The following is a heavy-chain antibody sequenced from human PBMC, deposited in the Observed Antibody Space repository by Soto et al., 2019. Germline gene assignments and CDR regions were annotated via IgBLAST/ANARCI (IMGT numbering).Heavy chain of an antibody. D-gene: IGHD3-22*01. Sequence: SETLSLTCTVSGGSISSGGYYWSWIRQHPGKGLEWIGYIYYSGSTYYNTSLKSRVTISVDTSKNQFSLKLRYVTAADTVVYYCARARHDSSGYYDYWGQGTLVTVSS. CDR2: IYYSGST. V-gene: IGHV4-31*03. CDR1: GGSISSGGYY. J-gene: IGHJ4*02. CDR3: ARARHDSSGYYDY.